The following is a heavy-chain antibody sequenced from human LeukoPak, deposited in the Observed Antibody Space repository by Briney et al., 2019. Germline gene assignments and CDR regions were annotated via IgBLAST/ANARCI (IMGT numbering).Heavy chain of an antibody. Sequence: SETLSLTCAVYGGSFSGYYWSWISPPPGKGLEWIGEINHSGSTNYNPSLKSRVTISVDTSKNHFSLTLSSVTAADTAVYYCARSDGYGLVDIWGQGTMVTVS. V-gene: IGHV4-34*01. CDR1: GGSFSGYY. J-gene: IGHJ3*02. D-gene: IGHD3-10*01. CDR2: INHSGST. CDR3: ARSDGYGLVDI.